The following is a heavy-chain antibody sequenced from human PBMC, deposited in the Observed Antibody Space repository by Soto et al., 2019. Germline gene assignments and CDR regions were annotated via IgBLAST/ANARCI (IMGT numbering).Heavy chain of an antibody. D-gene: IGHD5-12*01. V-gene: IGHV1-69*13. CDR1: GGSFSNFG. Sequence: SVKVSCKASGGSFSNFGISWVRQDPGQGLEWMGGIVPVFGRPNYAQRFRGRLTITADESTSTGYMELISLRSDDTAVYYCARGGSGYNFWGQGTQVTVSS. CDR2: IVPVFGRP. CDR3: ARGGSGYNF. J-gene: IGHJ4*02.